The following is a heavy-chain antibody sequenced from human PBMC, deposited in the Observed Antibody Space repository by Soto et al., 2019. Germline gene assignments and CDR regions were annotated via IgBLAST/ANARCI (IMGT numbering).Heavy chain of an antibody. CDR1: GGSISSGGYY. CDR3: ARGPEYGGPSFDI. Sequence: PSETLSLTCTVSGGSISSGGYYWRWIRQHPGKGLEWIGYIYYSGSTYYNPSLRSRVTISVDTSKNQFSLKLSSVTAADTAVYYCARGPEYGGPSFDIWGQGTMVTVSS. J-gene: IGHJ3*02. CDR2: IYYSGST. D-gene: IGHD3-10*01. V-gene: IGHV4-31*03.